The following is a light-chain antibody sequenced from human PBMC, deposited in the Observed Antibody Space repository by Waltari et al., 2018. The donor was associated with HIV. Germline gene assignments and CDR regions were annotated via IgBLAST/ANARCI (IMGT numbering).Light chain of an antibody. CDR2: LAS. J-gene: IGKJ2*01. V-gene: IGKV2-28*01. CDR3: MQVVQTPPT. Sequence: DIVLPQSPLSLPVSPGETASISCVSAASLLYTNRYNYLDWYVQRPGRSPQLLVYLASNRASGVPDRFRGTGSGTNFTLTISRVKTEDVGVYFCMQVVQTPPTFGQGTTLEIK. CDR1: ASLLYTNRYNY.